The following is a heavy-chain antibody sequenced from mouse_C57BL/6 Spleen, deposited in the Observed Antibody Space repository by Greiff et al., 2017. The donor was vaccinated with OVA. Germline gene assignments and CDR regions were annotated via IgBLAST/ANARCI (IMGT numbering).Heavy chain of an antibody. CDR1: GFTFSSYA. V-gene: IGHV5-4*03. CDR2: ISDGGSYT. D-gene: IGHD3-2*02. J-gene: IGHJ2*01. Sequence: EVKLMESGGGLVKPGGSLKLSCAASGFTFSSYAMSWVRQTPEKRLEWVATISDGGSYTYYPDNVKGRFTISRDNAKNNLYLQMSHLKSEDTAMYYCARGGAAQATHYFDYWGQGTTLTVSS. CDR3: ARGGAAQATHYFDY.